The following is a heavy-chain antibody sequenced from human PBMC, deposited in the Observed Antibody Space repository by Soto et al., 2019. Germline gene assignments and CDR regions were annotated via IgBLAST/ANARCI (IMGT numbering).Heavy chain of an antibody. CDR2: IWYDGSNK. D-gene: IGHD2-2*02. CDR1: GFTFSSYG. Sequence: GGSLRLSCAASGFTFSSYGMHWVRQAPGKGLEWVAVIWYDGSNKYYADSVKGRFTISRDNSKNTLYLQMNSLRAEDTAVYYCARSLYDLETDYYYYYMDVWGKGTTVTVSS. V-gene: IGHV3-33*01. J-gene: IGHJ6*03. CDR3: ARSLYDLETDYYYYYMDV.